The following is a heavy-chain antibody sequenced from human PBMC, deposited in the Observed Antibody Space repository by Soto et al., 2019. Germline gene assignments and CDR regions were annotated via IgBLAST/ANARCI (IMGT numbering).Heavy chain of an antibody. CDR3: ALHVNYDYIWGSYPENWFDP. J-gene: IGHJ5*02. D-gene: IGHD3-16*02. V-gene: IGHV4-4*02. CDR1: SGSISSSNW. CDR2: IYHSGST. Sequence: QVQLQESGPGLVKPSGTLSLTCAVSSGSISSSNWWSWVRQPPGKGLEWIGEIYHSGSTNYNPSLKSRITISVDKSKNQFSLKLSSVTAADTAVYYCALHVNYDYIWGSYPENWFDPWGQGTLVTVSS.